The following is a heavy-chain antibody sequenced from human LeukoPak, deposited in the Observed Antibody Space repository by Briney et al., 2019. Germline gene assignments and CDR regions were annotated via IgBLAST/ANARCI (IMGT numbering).Heavy chain of an antibody. CDR2: IYNSENT. J-gene: IGHJ4*02. CDR3: ARGIVGVIPFDY. V-gene: IGHV4-31*01. Sequence: SQTLSLTCTVSGGSISSGGYYWNWIRQHPGKGLDWIGHIYNSENTYYNPSPKSPVTISVETSQNQFYLKLSSVTAAGTAVYYFARGIVGVIPFDYWGQGTQVTVSS. D-gene: IGHD1-26*01. CDR1: GGSISSGGYY.